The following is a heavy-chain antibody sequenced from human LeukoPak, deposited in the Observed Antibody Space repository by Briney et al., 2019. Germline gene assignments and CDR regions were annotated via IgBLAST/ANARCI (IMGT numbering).Heavy chain of an antibody. CDR2: IKQDGGEK. CDR1: GFTFSSYW. Sequence: GGSLRRSCAASGFTFSSYWMSWVRQAPGKGLEWVANIKQDGGEKYYVDSVKGRFTISRDNAKNSLYLQMNSLRAEDTAVYYCARALGRLQPYYYYSGMDVWGQGTTVTVSS. J-gene: IGHJ6*02. D-gene: IGHD5-24*01. V-gene: IGHV3-7*01. CDR3: ARALGRLQPYYYYSGMDV.